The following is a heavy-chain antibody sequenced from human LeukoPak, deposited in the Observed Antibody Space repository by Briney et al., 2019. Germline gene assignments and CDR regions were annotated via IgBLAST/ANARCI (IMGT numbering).Heavy chain of an antibody. Sequence: PSETLSLTCTVSGGSISSYYWSWIRQPPGKGLEWIGYIYYSGSTNYNPSLKSRVTISVDTSKNQFSLKLSSVTAADTAVYYCARDGGNWGRPGKLDYWGQGTLVTVSS. CDR1: GGSISSYY. CDR2: IYYSGST. V-gene: IGHV4-59*01. J-gene: IGHJ4*02. D-gene: IGHD7-27*01. CDR3: ARDGGNWGRPGKLDY.